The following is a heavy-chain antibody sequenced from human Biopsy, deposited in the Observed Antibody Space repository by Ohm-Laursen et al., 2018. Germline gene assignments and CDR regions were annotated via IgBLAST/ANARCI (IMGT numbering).Heavy chain of an antibody. J-gene: IGHJ6*02. V-gene: IGHV3-21*01. Sequence: SLRLSCTASGFTFNGDNANWVRQAPGKGLEWVSYISRDSSHIYYADSVRGRFTISRDNAKRSLYLQMNGLRADDTAIYYCARDDGVYARRSGLDVWGLGTTVTVSS. CDR3: ARDDGVYARRSGLDV. D-gene: IGHD2-8*01. CDR1: GFTFNGDN. CDR2: ISRDSSHI.